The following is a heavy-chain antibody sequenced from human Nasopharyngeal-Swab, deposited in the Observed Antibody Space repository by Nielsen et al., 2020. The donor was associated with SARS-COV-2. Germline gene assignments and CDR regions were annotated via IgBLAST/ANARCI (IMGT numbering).Heavy chain of an antibody. V-gene: IGHV1-18*01. CDR2: ISAYNGNT. Sequence: ASVKVSCKASGYTFTSYAISWVRQAPGQGLEWMGWISAYNGNTNYAQKFQGRVTITRDTSATTAYMELSSLRSEDTGVYYCARVFVYNYGMDVWGQGTTVTVSS. CDR3: ARVFVYNYGMDV. CDR1: GYTFTSYA. J-gene: IGHJ6*02.